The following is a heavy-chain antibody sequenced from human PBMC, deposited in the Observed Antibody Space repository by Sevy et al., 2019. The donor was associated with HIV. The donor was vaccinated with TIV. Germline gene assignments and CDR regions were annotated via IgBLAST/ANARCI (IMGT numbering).Heavy chain of an antibody. D-gene: IGHD3-3*01. Sequence: GESLKISCAASGFTFSSYAMHWVRQAPGKGLEWVAVISYDGSNKYYADSVKGRFTISRDNSKNTLYLQMNSLRAEDTAVYYCARDIQESYDFWSGYFDYWGQGTLVTVSS. CDR3: ARDIQESYDFWSGYFDY. CDR2: ISYDGSNK. CDR1: GFTFSSYA. J-gene: IGHJ4*02. V-gene: IGHV3-30*04.